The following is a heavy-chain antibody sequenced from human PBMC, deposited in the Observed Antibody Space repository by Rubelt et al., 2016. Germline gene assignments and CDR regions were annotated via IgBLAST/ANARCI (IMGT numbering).Heavy chain of an antibody. V-gene: IGHV1-24*01. CDR2: FAHEDGEA. CDR1: GYTLTELS. D-gene: IGHD3-3*01. Sequence: QVQLVKSGAEVKKPGASVKVSCKVSGYTLTELSMHWVRQAPGKGLAWLGGFAHEDGEAIYAQKFQGRVTMTEDTSTDTAYMELSRLGSEDTAVYYCATIGLEWLLEDYWGQGTLVTVSS. J-gene: IGHJ4*02. CDR3: ATIGLEWLLEDY.